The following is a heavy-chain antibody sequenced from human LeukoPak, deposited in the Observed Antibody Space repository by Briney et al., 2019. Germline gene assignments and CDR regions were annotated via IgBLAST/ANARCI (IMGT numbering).Heavy chain of an antibody. CDR1: GGSISTYY. D-gene: IGHD2-21*02. J-gene: IGHJ4*02. V-gene: IGHV4-4*07. Sequence: SETLSLTCTFSGGSISTYYWSWIRQPAGKGLEWIGRISTSGCTNYNPSLKSRVTMSVDTSKNQFSLKLSSVTAADTAVYYCARGPYCGSDCYFDYWGQGTLVTVSS. CDR3: ARGPYCGSDCYFDY. CDR2: ISTSGCT.